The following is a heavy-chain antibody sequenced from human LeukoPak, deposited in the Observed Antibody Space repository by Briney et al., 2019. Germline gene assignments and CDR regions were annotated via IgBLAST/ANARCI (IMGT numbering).Heavy chain of an antibody. D-gene: IGHD4-17*01. V-gene: IGHV4-34*01. J-gene: IGHJ4*02. CDR3: ARVGTVTSNPGH. Sequence: PSETLSLTCADYGGSFSGYYWSWIRQPPGKGLEWIGEINHSGSTNYNPSLKSRVTISVDTSKNQFSLKLSSVTAADTAVYYCARVGTVTSNPGHWGQGTLVTVSS. CDR1: GGSFSGYY. CDR2: INHSGST.